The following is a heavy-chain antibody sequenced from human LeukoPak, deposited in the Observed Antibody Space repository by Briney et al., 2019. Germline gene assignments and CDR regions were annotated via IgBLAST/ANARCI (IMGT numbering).Heavy chain of an antibody. CDR1: GFTFSSYA. D-gene: IGHD3-9*01. J-gene: IGHJ3*02. CDR2: ISGSGGST. V-gene: IGHV3-23*01. CDR3: AKAGVLRFFDWWGVFDI. Sequence: LGGSLRLSCAASGFTFSSYAMSWVRQAPGKGLEWVSAISGSGGSTYYADSVKGRFTISRDNSKNTLYLQMNSLRAEDTAVYYCAKAGVLRFFDWWGVFDIGAKGTMVTVSS.